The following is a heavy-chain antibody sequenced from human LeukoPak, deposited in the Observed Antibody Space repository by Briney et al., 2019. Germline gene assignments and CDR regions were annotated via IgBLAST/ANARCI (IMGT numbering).Heavy chain of an antibody. CDR3: ASSGYSYGYDYYYYYMDV. CDR1: GCYISSGGYY. Sequence: SQTLSLTCTVSGCYISSGGYYWSWIRQHPGKGLEWIGYIYSSGSTYYNPSLKSRVTISVDTSKNQFSLKLSSVTAADTAVYYCASSGYSYGYDYYYYYMDVWGKGTTVTVSS. J-gene: IGHJ6*03. D-gene: IGHD5-18*01. V-gene: IGHV4-31*03. CDR2: IYSSGST.